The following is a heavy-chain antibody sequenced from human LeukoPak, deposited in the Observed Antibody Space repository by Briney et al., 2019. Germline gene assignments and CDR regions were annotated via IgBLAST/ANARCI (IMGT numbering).Heavy chain of an antibody. CDR2: ISSYGGST. J-gene: IGHJ3*02. CDR1: GFTFSNYG. D-gene: IGHD4-17*01. CDR3: VKVYGDYTNDAFDI. V-gene: IGHV3-64D*09. Sequence: GGSLRLSCSGSGFTFSNYGMHWVRRAPGKGLEYVSGISSYGGSTYYADSVKGRFTISRDNSRNTLYLQMSRLRAEDTAVYYCVKVYGDYTNDAFDIWGQGTTVTVSS.